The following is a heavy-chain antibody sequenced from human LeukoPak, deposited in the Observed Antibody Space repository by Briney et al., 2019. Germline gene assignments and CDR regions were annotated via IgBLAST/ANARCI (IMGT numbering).Heavy chain of an antibody. CDR2: ISYDGSNK. V-gene: IGHV3-30*18. CDR3: ANQQGDAFDI. Sequence: GRSLRLSCAASGFTFSSYGMHWVRQAPGKGLEWVAVISYDGSNKYYADSVKGRFTISRDNSKNTLYLQMNCLRAEDTAVYYCANQQGDAFDIWGQGTMVTVSS. J-gene: IGHJ3*02. CDR1: GFTFSSYG.